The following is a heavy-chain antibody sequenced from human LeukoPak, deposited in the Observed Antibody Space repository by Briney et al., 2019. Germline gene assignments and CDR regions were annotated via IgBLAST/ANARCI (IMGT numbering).Heavy chain of an antibody. D-gene: IGHD4-17*01. CDR3: ATIDYDDYIPDS. Sequence: GGSLRLSCAAPGLTFSQTWMTWVRQAPGKGLEGVGQIQSKTDGGTTDYAAPVKGRFTISRDDSKSTLYLQMNSLKTDDTAVYFCATIDYDDYIPDSWGQGTLVTVSS. J-gene: IGHJ4*02. CDR2: IQSKTDGGTT. V-gene: IGHV3-15*01. CDR1: GLTFSQTW.